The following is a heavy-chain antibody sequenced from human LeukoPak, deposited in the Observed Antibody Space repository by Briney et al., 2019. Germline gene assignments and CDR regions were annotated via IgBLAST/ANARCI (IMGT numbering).Heavy chain of an antibody. Sequence: GGSLRLSCAASGFTFSSYAMSWVRQAPGKGLEWVSAISGSGGSTYYADSVKGRFTISKDNSKNTLYLQLNSLRAEDTAVYYCAKDWGSSGLFDYWGQGTLVTVSS. CDR3: AKDWGSSGLFDY. CDR2: ISGSGGST. CDR1: GFTFSSYA. V-gene: IGHV3-23*01. J-gene: IGHJ4*02. D-gene: IGHD3-22*01.